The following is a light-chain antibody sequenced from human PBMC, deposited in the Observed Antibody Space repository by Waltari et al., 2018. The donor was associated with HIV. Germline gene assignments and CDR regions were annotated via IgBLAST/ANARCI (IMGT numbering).Light chain of an antibody. J-gene: IGLJ1*01. CDR2: EVS. Sequence: QSAPTQPASVSGSPGQSITISCPGTSSDIGHYKYVSWYQQSPGKSPKLMIYEVSNRPAGGSNRFSGSKSGNTASLTISGLQAEDEADYYCSSYISTTTLFGTGTKVTVL. CDR1: SSDIGHYKY. CDR3: SSYISTTTL. V-gene: IGLV2-14*01.